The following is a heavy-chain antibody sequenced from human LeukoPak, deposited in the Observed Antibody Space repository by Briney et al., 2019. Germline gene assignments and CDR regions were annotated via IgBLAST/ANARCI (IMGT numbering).Heavy chain of an antibody. Sequence: ASVKVTCKASGYTFTNHYMHWVRQAPGQGLEWMGMIDPSGGSTSYAQKFQGRVTMTRDMSTSTVYMELSSPRSDDTAVYYCARDRCTNGVCRVFDYWGQGTLVTVSS. D-gene: IGHD2-8*01. J-gene: IGHJ4*02. V-gene: IGHV1-46*01. CDR1: GYTFTNHY. CDR3: ARDRCTNGVCRVFDY. CDR2: IDPSGGST.